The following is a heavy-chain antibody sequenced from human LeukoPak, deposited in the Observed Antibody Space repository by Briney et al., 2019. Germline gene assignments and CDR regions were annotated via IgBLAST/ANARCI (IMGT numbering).Heavy chain of an antibody. CDR2: MHDSGST. CDR3: ARGVTTSSYYYYYYMDV. J-gene: IGHJ6*03. V-gene: IGHV4-59*11. D-gene: IGHD4-17*01. Sequence: SETLSLTCTVSGGSISSHYWSWIRQPPGKGMEWIGYMHDSGSTNYNPSLKSRVTISVDTSKNQFSLKLSSVTAADTAVYYCARGVTTSSYYYYYYMDVWGKGTTVTISS. CDR1: GGSISSHY.